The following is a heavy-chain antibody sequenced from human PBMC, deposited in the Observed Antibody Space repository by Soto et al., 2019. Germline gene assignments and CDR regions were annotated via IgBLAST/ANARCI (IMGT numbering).Heavy chain of an antibody. CDR3: AKVILVGAAAKMRILDP. CDR2: ISGSGSST. D-gene: IGHD2-2*01. CDR1: GFTFNFYA. Sequence: QPVGSLRLSCAASGFTFNFYAMNWVRQAPGKGLEWVSGISGSGSSTYYADSVKGRFTISRDNSKNTLYLQMKSLRAEDTAVYSCAKVILVGAAAKMRILDPWGQGTLVTVSS. V-gene: IGHV3-23*01. J-gene: IGHJ5*02.